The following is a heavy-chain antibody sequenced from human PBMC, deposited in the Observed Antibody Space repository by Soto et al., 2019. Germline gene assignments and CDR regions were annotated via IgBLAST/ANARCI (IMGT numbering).Heavy chain of an antibody. Sequence: QVQLVQSGAEVKKPGSSVRVSCTPSGGTFSSYTISWVRQAPGQGLEWMGRIVPITGMTRYAQKFQGRLTIPAATATTTAYLELSSLTSEDSAVYFCTRGVASLVDSWGQGNQVTVSS. CDR1: GGTFSSYT. J-gene: IGHJ4*02. CDR2: IVPITGMT. CDR3: TRGVASLVDS. V-gene: IGHV1-69*02. D-gene: IGHD2-15*01.